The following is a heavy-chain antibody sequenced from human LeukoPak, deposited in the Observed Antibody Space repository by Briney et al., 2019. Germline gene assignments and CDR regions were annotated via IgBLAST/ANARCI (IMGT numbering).Heavy chain of an antibody. J-gene: IGHJ6*03. Sequence: SETLSLTCTVSGGPISGSTYYWAWIRQPQGKTLEWIGRAYYSGSTYYNPPLKCRVTISVDTSKNQFSLKLKSGTAADTAVYYCASSPGEGYYYYYYMDVWGKGTTVTVSS. CDR3: ASSPGEGYYYYYYMDV. D-gene: IGHD7-27*01. CDR2: AYYSGST. CDR1: GGPISGSTYY. V-gene: IGHV4-39*07.